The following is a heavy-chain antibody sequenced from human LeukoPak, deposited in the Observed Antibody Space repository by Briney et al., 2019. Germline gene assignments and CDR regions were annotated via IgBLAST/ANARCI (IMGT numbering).Heavy chain of an antibody. CDR2: ISGSGGST. D-gene: IGHD3-22*01. Sequence: GGSLRLSCAASGFTFSSYAMSWVRQAPRKGLEWVSAISGSGGSTYYADSVKGRFTISRDNSKNTLYLQMNSLRAEDTAVYYCAKGHYYDSSGYYFLGDYWGQGTLVTVSS. J-gene: IGHJ4*02. CDR3: AKGHYYDSSGYYFLGDY. CDR1: GFTFSSYA. V-gene: IGHV3-23*01.